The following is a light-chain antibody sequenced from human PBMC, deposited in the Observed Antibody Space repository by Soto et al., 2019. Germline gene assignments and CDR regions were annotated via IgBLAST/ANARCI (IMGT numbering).Light chain of an antibody. CDR1: QSVSSN. Sequence: EVVMAQSPATLSVSPGERATLSCRASQSVSSNLAWSQQKPGQAPRLLIYGASTRATVIPVRFSGSGSGTEFTLTISRLTSEDSAIYYWQQYNNWPLTFGGGTKVEIK. J-gene: IGKJ4*01. CDR2: GAS. V-gene: IGKV3-15*01. CDR3: QQYNNWPLT.